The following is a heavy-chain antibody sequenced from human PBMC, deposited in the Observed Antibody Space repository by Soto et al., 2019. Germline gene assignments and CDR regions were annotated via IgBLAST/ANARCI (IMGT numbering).Heavy chain of an antibody. V-gene: IGHV3-48*01. Sequence: GGSLRLACAASGFTFSSYSMNWVRQAPGKGLEWVSYISSSSSTIYYADSVKGRFTISRDNAKNSLYLQMNSLRAEDTAVYYCASPYCSGGSCVGWGQGTLVTVSS. D-gene: IGHD2-15*01. CDR3: ASPYCSGGSCVG. CDR2: ISSSSSTI. J-gene: IGHJ4*02. CDR1: GFTFSSYS.